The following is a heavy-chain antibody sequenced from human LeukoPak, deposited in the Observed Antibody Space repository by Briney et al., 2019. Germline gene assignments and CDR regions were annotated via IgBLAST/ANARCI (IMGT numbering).Heavy chain of an antibody. CDR2: IYYSGST. Sequence: SETLSLTCTVSGVSVSSGSYYWSWIRQPPGKGLEWIGYIYYSGSTNYNPSLKSRVTISVDTSKNQFSLKLSSVTAADTAVYYCARAPRSWGFDYWGQGTLVTVSS. V-gene: IGHV4-61*01. CDR3: ARAPRSWGFDY. J-gene: IGHJ4*02. D-gene: IGHD7-27*01. CDR1: GVSVSSGSYY.